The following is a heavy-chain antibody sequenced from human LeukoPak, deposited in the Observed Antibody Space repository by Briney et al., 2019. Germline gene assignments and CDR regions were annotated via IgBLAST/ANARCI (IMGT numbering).Heavy chain of an antibody. V-gene: IGHV4-59*01. CDR2: IYYSGST. J-gene: IGHJ5*02. Sequence: PLEALSLTCTVSGGSISGYYWSWIRQPPGKGLEWIGYIYYSGSTNYNPSLKSRVTISVDTSKNQFSLKLSSVTAADTAVYYCARGCSAGTPHNWFDPWGQGTLVTVSS. CDR1: GGSISGYY. D-gene: IGHD6-13*01. CDR3: ARGCSAGTPHNWFDP.